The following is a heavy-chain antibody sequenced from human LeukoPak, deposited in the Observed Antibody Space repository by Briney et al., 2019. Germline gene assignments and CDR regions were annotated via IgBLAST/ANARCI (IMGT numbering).Heavy chain of an antibody. V-gene: IGHV6-1*01. D-gene: IGHD3-22*01. CDR1: GDSVSSNSAA. Sequence: SQTLSLTCAISGDSVSSNSAAWNWIRQSPSRGLEWLGRTYYRSKWYNDYAVSVKSRITINPDTSKNQFSLQLNSVTPEDTAVYYCARAAKWNFYDSSGTLYWYYYMGVWGKGTTVTISS. CDR2: TYYRSKWYN. CDR3: ARAAKWNFYDSSGTLYWYYYMGV. J-gene: IGHJ6*03.